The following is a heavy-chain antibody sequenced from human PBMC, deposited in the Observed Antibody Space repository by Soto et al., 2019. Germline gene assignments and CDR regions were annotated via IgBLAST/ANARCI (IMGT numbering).Heavy chain of an antibody. D-gene: IGHD2-15*01. V-gene: IGHV4-59*01. CDR1: GGSIISYY. Sequence: SETLSLTCTVSGGSIISYYWSWIRQPPGKGLEWIGYIYHSGNTNYNPSLKSRVTLSVDTPKNQFSLRLSSVTTADTAVYYCGGLRGYFGSPIDHRGPGTQVTLSS. J-gene: IGHJ5*02. CDR3: GGLRGYFGSPIDH. CDR2: IYHSGNT.